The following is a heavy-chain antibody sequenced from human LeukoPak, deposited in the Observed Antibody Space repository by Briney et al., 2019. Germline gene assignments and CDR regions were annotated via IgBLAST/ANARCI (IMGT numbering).Heavy chain of an antibody. CDR3: ARRLYSPGNYYYMDV. CDR1: GGSISSSNYY. Sequence: SETLSLTCTVSGGSISSSNYYWGWIRQPPGTGLEWIGSIYYSGSTYYNPSLKSRVTISVDTSKNQFSLKLSSVTAADTAVYYCARRLYSPGNYYYMDVWGKGTTVTVSS. J-gene: IGHJ6*03. CDR2: IYYSGST. D-gene: IGHD2-2*02. V-gene: IGHV4-39*01.